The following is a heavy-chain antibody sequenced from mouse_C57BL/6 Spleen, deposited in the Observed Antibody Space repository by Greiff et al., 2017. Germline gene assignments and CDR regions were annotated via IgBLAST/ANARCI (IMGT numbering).Heavy chain of an antibody. CDR1: GYAFSSSW. CDR3: ARSPHYYGSRGGY. V-gene: IGHV1-82*01. Sequence: QVQLQQSGPELVKPGASVKISCKASGYAFSSSWMNWVKQRPGKGLEWIGRIYPGDGDTNYNGKFKGKATLTADKSYSTAYMQLSSLTSEDSAVYFCARSPHYYGSRGGYWGQGTTLTVSS. D-gene: IGHD1-1*01. J-gene: IGHJ2*01. CDR2: IYPGDGDT.